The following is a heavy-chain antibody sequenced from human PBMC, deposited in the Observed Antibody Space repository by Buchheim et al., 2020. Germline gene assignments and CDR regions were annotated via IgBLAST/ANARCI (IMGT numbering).Heavy chain of an antibody. J-gene: IGHJ5*02. CDR2: ISSSSSTI. CDR1: GFTFSSYS. D-gene: IGHD6-19*01. CDR3: ARTRYSSGWYGVFDP. V-gene: IGHV3-48*02. Sequence: EVQLVESGGGLVQPGGSLRLSCAASGFTFSSYSMNWVRQAPGKGLEWVSYISSSSSTIYYADSVKGRFIISRDNAKNSLYLQMNSLRDEDTAVYYCARTRYSSGWYGVFDPWGQGTL.